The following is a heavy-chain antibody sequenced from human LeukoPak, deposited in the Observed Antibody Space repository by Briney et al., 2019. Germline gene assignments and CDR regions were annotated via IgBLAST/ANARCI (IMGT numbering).Heavy chain of an antibody. CDR3: ARGFHSVGGYCSGGSCYPMYYFDY. CDR1: GFTFSIYS. CDR2: ISSGSSYI. Sequence: GGSLRLSCAASGFTFSIYSMNWVRPAPGKGLEWVSSISSGSSYIYYADSVKGRFTISRDNAKNSLYLQMNSLRAEDTAVYYCARGFHSVGGYCSGGSCYPMYYFDYWGQGTLVTVSS. V-gene: IGHV3-21*01. D-gene: IGHD2-15*01. J-gene: IGHJ4*02.